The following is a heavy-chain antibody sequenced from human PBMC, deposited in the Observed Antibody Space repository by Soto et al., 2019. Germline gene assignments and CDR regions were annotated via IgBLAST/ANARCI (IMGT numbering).Heavy chain of an antibody. J-gene: IGHJ3*02. CDR3: ARDSVTRYCTNGVCSGALDI. V-gene: IGHV3-53*01. CDR2: IYNGGST. CDR1: GFTVSSNY. Sequence: PGGSLRLSCAASGFTVSSNYMSWVRQAPGKGLEWVSVIYNGGSTYYADSVKGRFTISRDNSKNTLYLQMNSLRAEDTAVYYCARDSVTRYCTNGVCSGALDIWGQGTTVTVSS. D-gene: IGHD2-8*01.